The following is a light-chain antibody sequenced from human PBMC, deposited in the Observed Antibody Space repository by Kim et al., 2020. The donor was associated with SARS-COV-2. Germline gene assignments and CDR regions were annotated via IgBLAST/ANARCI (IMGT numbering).Light chain of an antibody. Sequence: AAVGDRFTSTCRASRSIGGLLAWYQQKPGKAPKLLIYEASTLKSGVPSRFSGSGSETEFTLTTSSLQPDDFATYYCQQYRSYPWTFGQGTKVDIK. CDR3: QQYRSYPWT. J-gene: IGKJ1*01. CDR2: EAS. CDR1: RSIGGL. V-gene: IGKV1-5*03.